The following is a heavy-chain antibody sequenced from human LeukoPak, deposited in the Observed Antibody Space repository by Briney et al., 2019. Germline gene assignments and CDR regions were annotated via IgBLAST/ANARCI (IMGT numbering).Heavy chain of an antibody. Sequence: GGSLRLSCAASGFTFSSYGMHWVRQAPGKGLEWVAVISYDGSNKYYADSVKGRFTISRDNFKNTLYLQMNSLRAEDTAVYYCAKDQELGYFDYWGQGTLVAVSS. CDR3: AKDQELGYFDY. CDR2: ISYDGSNK. V-gene: IGHV3-30*18. CDR1: GFTFSSYG. D-gene: IGHD7-27*01. J-gene: IGHJ4*02.